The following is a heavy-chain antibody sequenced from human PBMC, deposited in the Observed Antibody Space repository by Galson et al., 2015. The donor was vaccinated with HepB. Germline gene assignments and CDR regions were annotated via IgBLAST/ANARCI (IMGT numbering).Heavy chain of an antibody. Sequence: SLRLSCAASGFTFSHYGMHWVRQAPGKGLEWVAIISYDGSNKYYADSVKGRFTISRDNSKNTLYLQVNRLRAEDTAVFYYARDNCGYDAFDIWGQGTKVTVSS. CDR2: ISYDGSNK. CDR3: ARDNCGYDAFDI. D-gene: IGHD2-21*01. V-gene: IGHV3-33*05. J-gene: IGHJ3*02. CDR1: GFTFSHYG.